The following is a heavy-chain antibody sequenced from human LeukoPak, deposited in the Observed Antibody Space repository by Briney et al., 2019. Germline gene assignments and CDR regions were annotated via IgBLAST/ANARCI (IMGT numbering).Heavy chain of an antibody. CDR1: GYTFTGYY. J-gene: IGHJ5*02. V-gene: IGHV1-2*02. CDR2: INPNSGGT. Sequence: PRASVKVSCKASGYTFTGYYMHWVRQAPGQGREWRGWINPNSGGTKYAQRSQGRVTMTRDTSISTAYMELSSLTPDDTAVYYCARELLPAVTEGWFDPWGQGTLVTVSS. CDR3: ARELLPAVTEGWFDP. D-gene: IGHD2-2*01.